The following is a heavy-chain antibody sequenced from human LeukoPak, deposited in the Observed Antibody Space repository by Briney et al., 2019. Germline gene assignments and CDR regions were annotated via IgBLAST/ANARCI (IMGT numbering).Heavy chain of an antibody. CDR1: GYSFTNYW. CDR2: IYISDSDT. D-gene: IGHD2/OR15-2a*01. J-gene: IGHJ5*02. Sequence: GESLKISCKGSGYSFTNYWIGWVRQMPGKGLEWMGVIYISDSDTRYSPSFQGQVTISADKSISTAYSQWSSLKASDTAMYYCARMSNFWFAPWGQGTLVTVSS. V-gene: IGHV5-51*01. CDR3: ARMSNFWFAP.